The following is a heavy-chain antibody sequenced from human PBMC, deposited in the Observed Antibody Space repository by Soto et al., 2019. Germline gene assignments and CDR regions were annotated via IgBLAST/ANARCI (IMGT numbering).Heavy chain of an antibody. V-gene: IGHV3-23*01. Sequence: PGGSLRLSCAASGFTFSSYAMTWVRQAPGKGLEWVSGISGSGGRTYYADSVKGRFTISRDNSKNTLYRQMISLRAEDTAVYYCAKVPSYYYDSSGYHYGMDVWGLGTTVTVSS. CDR2: ISGSGGRT. CDR1: GFTFSSYA. CDR3: AKVPSYYYDSSGYHYGMDV. D-gene: IGHD3-22*01. J-gene: IGHJ6*02.